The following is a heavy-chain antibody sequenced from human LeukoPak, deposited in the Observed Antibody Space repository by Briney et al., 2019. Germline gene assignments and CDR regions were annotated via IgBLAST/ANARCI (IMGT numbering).Heavy chain of an antibody. CDR1: GFTFSSYG. Sequence: GGSLRLSCAASGFTFSSYGMHWVRQAPGKGLEWVAFIRYDGSNKYYADSVKGRFTISRDNSKNTLYLQMNSLRAEDTAVYYCAKDRSVNWNSVLDYWGQGTLVTVSS. CDR2: IRYDGSNK. J-gene: IGHJ4*02. V-gene: IGHV3-30*02. D-gene: IGHD1-7*01. CDR3: AKDRSVNWNSVLDY.